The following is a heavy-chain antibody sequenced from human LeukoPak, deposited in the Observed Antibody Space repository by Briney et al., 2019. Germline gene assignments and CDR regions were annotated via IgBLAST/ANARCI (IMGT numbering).Heavy chain of an antibody. V-gene: IGHV3-23*01. D-gene: IGHD3-10*02. CDR2: ISGSGGST. CDR1: GFTFSSYA. J-gene: IGHJ4*02. Sequence: PGGSLRLSCAASGFTFSSYAMSWVRQAPGKGLGWVSAISGSGGSTYYADSVKGRFTISRDNSKNTLYLQMNSLRAEDTAVYYCARSSSHVIDYWGQGTPVAVSS. CDR3: ARSSSHVIDY.